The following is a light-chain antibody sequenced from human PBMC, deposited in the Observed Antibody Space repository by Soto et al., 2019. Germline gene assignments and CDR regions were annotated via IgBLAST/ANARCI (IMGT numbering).Light chain of an antibody. CDR3: QQSYSSPPT. V-gene: IGKV1-39*01. J-gene: IGKJ2*01. CDR1: QSISNY. CDR2: AAS. Sequence: DIQMTQSPSSLSASVGDRVTITCRASQSISNYLNWYQHKPGKAPNLLIYAASTLQSGVPSRFSGSRSGTDFTLTITHLQPEEFASYYCQQSYSSPPTFGQGTKLEIK.